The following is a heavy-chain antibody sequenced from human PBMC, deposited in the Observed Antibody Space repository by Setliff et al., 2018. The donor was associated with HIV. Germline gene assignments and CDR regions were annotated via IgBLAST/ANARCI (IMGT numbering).Heavy chain of an antibody. V-gene: IGHV1-8*02. D-gene: IGHD4-17*01. CDR1: GYTFVSYD. CDR3: AGFLDHDYGDYRTYYFDF. CDR2: MNPNNGNT. J-gene: IGHJ4*02. Sequence: ASVKVSCKASGYTFVSYDINWVRQATGQGLEWMGWMNPNNGNTGYSQKFQGRVTMTRNTSISTAYMELSSLRSEDTAVYYCAGFLDHDYGDYRTYYFDFWGQGTLVTVS.